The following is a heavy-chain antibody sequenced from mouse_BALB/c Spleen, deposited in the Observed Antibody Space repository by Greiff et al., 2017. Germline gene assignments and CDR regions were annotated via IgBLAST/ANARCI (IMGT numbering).Heavy chain of an antibody. CDR1: GFNIKDTY. Sequence: EVKLQESGAELVKPGASVKLSCTASGFNIKDTYMHWVKQRPEQGLEWIGRIDPANGNTKYDPKFQGKATITADTSSNTAYLQLSSLTSEDTAVYYCPISWEGYFDVWGAGTTVTVSS. V-gene: IGHV14-3*02. CDR3: PISWEGYFDV. D-gene: IGHD4-1*01. CDR2: IDPANGNT. J-gene: IGHJ1*01.